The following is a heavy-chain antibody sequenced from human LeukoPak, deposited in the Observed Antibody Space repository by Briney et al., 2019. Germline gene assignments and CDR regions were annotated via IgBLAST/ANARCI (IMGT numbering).Heavy chain of an antibody. CDR3: ARDRLLLWFGELSNYYYYGMDV. J-gene: IGHJ6*04. V-gene: IGHV3-48*03. CDR2: ISSSGSTI. CDR1: GFTLSSYE. D-gene: IGHD3-10*01. Sequence: PGGSLRLSCAASGFTLSSYEMNWVRQAPGKGLEWVSYISSSGSTIYYADSVKGRFTISRDNAKNSLYLQMNSLRAEDTAVYYCARDRLLLWFGELSNYYYYGMDVWGKGTTVTVSS.